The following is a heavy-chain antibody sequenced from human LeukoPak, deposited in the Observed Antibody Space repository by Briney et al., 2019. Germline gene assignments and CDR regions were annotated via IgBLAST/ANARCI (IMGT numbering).Heavy chain of an antibody. V-gene: IGHV3-73*01. Sequence: GGSLRLSCAASGFTFSGSAMHWVRQASGKGLEWVGRIRSKANSYATAYAASVKGRFTISRDDSKNTAYLQMNSLKTEDTAVYYCTRSPSSGYYYLDYWGQGTLVTVFS. CDR1: GFTFSGSA. J-gene: IGHJ4*02. D-gene: IGHD3-22*01. CDR2: IRSKANSYAT. CDR3: TRSPSSGYYYLDY.